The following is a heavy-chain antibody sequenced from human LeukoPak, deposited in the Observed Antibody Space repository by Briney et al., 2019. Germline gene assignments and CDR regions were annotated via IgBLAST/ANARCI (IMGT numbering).Heavy chain of an antibody. V-gene: IGHV3-49*04. D-gene: IGHD3-10*01. J-gene: IGHJ4*02. Sequence: GGSLRLSCTASGFTFGDYAMSWVRQAPGKGLEWVGFIRSKAYGGTTEYAASVKGRFTISRDDSKSIAYLQMNSLTTKDTAVYYCTSVRPRGFDYWGQGTLVTVSS. CDR1: GFTFGDYA. CDR3: TSVRPRGFDY. CDR2: IRSKAYGGTT.